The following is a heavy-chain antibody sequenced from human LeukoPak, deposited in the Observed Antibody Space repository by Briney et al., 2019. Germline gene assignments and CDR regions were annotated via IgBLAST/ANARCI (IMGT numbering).Heavy chain of an antibody. D-gene: IGHD2-2*02. J-gene: IGHJ6*03. Sequence: GGSLRLSCAASGLSFSTFGMHWVRQAPGKGLEWVAFIRYDGGDKYFANSVKGRFTIFRDNSRNTLYLQMNSVRAEDTALYYCAENYCSSTSCYSYYMDVWGKGTTVTVSS. V-gene: IGHV3-30*02. CDR3: AENYCSSTSCYSYYMDV. CDR2: IRYDGGDK. CDR1: GLSFSTFG.